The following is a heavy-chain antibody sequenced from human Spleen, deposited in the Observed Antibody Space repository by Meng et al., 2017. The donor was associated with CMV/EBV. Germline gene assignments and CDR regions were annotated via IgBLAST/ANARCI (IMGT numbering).Heavy chain of an antibody. D-gene: IGHD3-22*01. V-gene: IGHV3-23*01. Sequence: GEFLKIPCDASGLTFSDYCLSWVRQAPGQGLEWVSAFGDKAGGTYYADSVKGRFTISRDNAKNSLYLHVSSLRAEDTALYYCARAFYYGSSGSDAFDIWGQGTMVTVSS. J-gene: IGHJ3*02. CDR3: ARAFYYGSSGSDAFDI. CDR2: FGDKAGGT. CDR1: GLTFSDYC.